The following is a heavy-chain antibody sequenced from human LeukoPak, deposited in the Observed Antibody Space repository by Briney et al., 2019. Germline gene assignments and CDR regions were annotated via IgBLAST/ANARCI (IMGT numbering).Heavy chain of an antibody. CDR1: GLTFSSYS. D-gene: IGHD1-26*01. V-gene: IGHV3-48*01. CDR2: ITASGTAM. Sequence: GGSLRLSCAASGLTFSSYSMNWVRQAPGRGLEWVSHITASGTAMFYADSVKGRFTISRDNAKNSLYLQMNSLRGEDTAVYYCASSGSYRFDYWGQGTLVTVSS. CDR3: ASSGSYRFDY. J-gene: IGHJ4*02.